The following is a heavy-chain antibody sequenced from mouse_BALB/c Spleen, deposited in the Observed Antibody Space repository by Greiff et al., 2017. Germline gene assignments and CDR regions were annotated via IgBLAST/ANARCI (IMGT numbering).Heavy chain of an antibody. Sequence: EVHLVESGGGLVKPGGSLKLSCAASGFAFSSYDMSWVRQTPEKRLEWVAYISSGGGSTYYPDTVKGRFTISRDNAKNTLYLQMSSLKSEDTAMYYCARYYYGSSYDWYFDVWGAGTTVTVSS. CDR1: GFAFSSYD. D-gene: IGHD1-1*01. CDR2: ISSGGGST. CDR3: ARYYYGSSYDWYFDV. J-gene: IGHJ1*01. V-gene: IGHV5-12-1*01.